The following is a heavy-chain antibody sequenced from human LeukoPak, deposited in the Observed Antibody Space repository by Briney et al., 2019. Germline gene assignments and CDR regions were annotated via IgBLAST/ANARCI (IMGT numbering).Heavy chain of an antibody. J-gene: IGHJ4*02. D-gene: IGHD2-2*01. Sequence: GGSLRLSCAASGFTFSSCSMNWVRQAPGKGLEWVSYISSSSSIIYYAGSVKGRFTISRDNAKNSLYLQMNSLRAEDTAVYYCARDELRYCSSNSCWTPDYWGQGTLVTVSS. CDR2: ISSSSSII. V-gene: IGHV3-48*01. CDR1: GFTFSSCS. CDR3: ARDELRYCSSNSCWTPDY.